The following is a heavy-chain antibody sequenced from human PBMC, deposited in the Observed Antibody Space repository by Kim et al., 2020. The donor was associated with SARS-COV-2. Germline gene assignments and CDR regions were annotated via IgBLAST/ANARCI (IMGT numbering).Heavy chain of an antibody. D-gene: IGHD3-10*01. V-gene: IGHV4-39*01. CDR3: ARFVRGVETYITMVRGVILDAFDI. CDR1: GGSISSGGYY. CDR2: IYYSGST. Sequence: SETLSLTCTVSGGSISSGGYYWGWIRQPPGKGLEWIGSIYYSGSTYYNPSLKSRVTISVDTSKNQFSLKLSSVTAADTAVYYCARFVRGVETYITMVRGVILDAFDIWGQGTMVTVSS. J-gene: IGHJ3*02.